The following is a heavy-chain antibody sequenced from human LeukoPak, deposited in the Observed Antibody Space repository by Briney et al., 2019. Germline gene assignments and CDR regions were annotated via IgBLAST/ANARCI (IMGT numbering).Heavy chain of an antibody. J-gene: IGHJ4*02. CDR3: XGGPVVXXXXXXS. Sequence: PSETLSLTCTVSGGSISSLYWNWIRQAAGERLEWIGRIHTSGSTNYNPSLKSRVTMSVGKSKNQFSLKLNSVTAAATAMYYVXGGPVVXXXXXXSWGQGILVTVSS. CDR1: GGSISSLY. V-gene: IGHV4-4*07. CDR2: IHTSGST.